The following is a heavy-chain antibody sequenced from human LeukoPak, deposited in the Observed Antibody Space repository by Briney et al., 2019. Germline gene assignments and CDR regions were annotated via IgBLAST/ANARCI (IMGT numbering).Heavy chain of an antibody. CDR1: GYTFTSYY. CDR2: INPSGGST. J-gene: IGHJ6*02. V-gene: IGHV1-46*01. Sequence: ASVTVSCTASGYTFTSYYMHWVRQAPGQGLEWMGIINPSGGSTSYAQKLQGRVTMTTDTSTSTAYMELRSLRSDDTAVYYCARDGPGRGYYYGMDVWGQGTTVTVSS. CDR3: ARDGPGRGYYYGMDV. D-gene: IGHD1-26*01.